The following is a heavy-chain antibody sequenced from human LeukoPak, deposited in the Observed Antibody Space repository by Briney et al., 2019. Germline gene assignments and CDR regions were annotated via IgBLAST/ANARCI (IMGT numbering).Heavy chain of an antibody. CDR3: ARQFYHDSSGADY. D-gene: IGHD3-22*01. CDR1: ADSIRTSSYY. J-gene: IGHJ4*02. Sequence: SETLSLTCTVSADSIRTSSYYWGWIRQPPGKGLEWIVSIYYSGSTYYNPSLKSRVAISMDTSKNQFSLKLSSVTAADTAMYYCARQFYHDSSGADYWGQGDLVTVSS. V-gene: IGHV4-39*01. CDR2: IYYSGST.